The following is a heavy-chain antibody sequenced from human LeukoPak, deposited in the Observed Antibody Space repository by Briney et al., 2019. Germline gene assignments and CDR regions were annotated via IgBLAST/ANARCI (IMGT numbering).Heavy chain of an antibody. J-gene: IGHJ4*02. V-gene: IGHV3-48*03. CDR2: ISRTGNSI. Sequence: GGSLRLSCAASGFTLSSYEMNWVRLAPGKGLEWISYISRTGNSIYYADSVKGRFTISRDSAKNSLYLQMNSLRDEDTAVYYCARDMRGSYSLSDYWGQGTLVTVSS. CDR3: ARDMRGSYSLSDY. D-gene: IGHD1-26*01. CDR1: GFTLSSYE.